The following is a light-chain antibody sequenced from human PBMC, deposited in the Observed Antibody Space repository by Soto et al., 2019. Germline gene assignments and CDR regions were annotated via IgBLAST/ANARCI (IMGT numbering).Light chain of an antibody. CDR3: SSYTSSNTLE. J-gene: IGLJ2*01. Sequence: QSALTRPASVSGSPGQSITISCTGTSSDVGGYNYVSWHQQHPGKVPKLMIYDVSNRPSGVSNRFSGSKSGNTASLTISGLQAEDEADYYCSSYTSSNTLEFGGGTKVTVL. CDR2: DVS. CDR1: SSDVGGYNY. V-gene: IGLV2-14*03.